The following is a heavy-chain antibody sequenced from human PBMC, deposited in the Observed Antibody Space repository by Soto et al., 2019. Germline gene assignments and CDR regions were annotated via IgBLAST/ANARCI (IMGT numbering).Heavy chain of an antibody. D-gene: IGHD6-19*01. J-gene: IGHJ6*02. CDR2: IIPIFGTA. Sequence: SVKVSCKASGGTFSSYAISWVRQAPGQGLEWMGGIIPIFGTANYAQKFQGRVTITADESTSTAYMELSSLRSEDTAVYYCARESAGYSSGWELPYYGMDVWGQGTTVTVSS. CDR1: GGTFSSYA. CDR3: ARESAGYSSGWELPYYGMDV. V-gene: IGHV1-69*13.